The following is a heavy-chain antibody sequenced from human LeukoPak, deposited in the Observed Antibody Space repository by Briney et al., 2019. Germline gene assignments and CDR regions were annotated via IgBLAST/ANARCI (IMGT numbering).Heavy chain of an antibody. J-gene: IGHJ5*02. CDR1: GGSISSGDYY. V-gene: IGHV4-31*03. CDR2: SYYSGST. Sequence: SETLSPTCTVSGGSISSGDYYWSWIRQHPGKGLEWIGYSYYSGSTYYNPSLKSRVTISVDTSKNQFSLNLSSVTAADTAVYYCARVARYSSSWYWFDPWGQGILVTVSS. D-gene: IGHD6-13*01. CDR3: ARVARYSSSWYWFDP.